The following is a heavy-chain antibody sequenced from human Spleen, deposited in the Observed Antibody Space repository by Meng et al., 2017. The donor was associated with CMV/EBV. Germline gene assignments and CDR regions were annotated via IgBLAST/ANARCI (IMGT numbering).Heavy chain of an antibody. CDR1: GFTVSRSY. CDR3: VRDYGGRINAFDI. Sequence: GESLKISCAASGFTVSRSYMSWVRQAPGKGLEWVSVIYSAGSTYYADSVKGRFTISRDNSKNTLYLQMNSLRAEDTAVYYCVRDYGGRINAFDIWGQGTMVTVSS. V-gene: IGHV3-66*02. D-gene: IGHD3-16*01. CDR2: IYSAGST. J-gene: IGHJ3*02.